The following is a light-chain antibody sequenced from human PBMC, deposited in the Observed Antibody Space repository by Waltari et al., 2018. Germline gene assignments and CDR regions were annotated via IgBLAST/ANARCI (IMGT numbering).Light chain of an antibody. CDR2: GST. J-gene: IGLJ3*02. CDR1: GSNIGAGYD. Sequence: QSVLTQPPSVSGAPGQRVTISCTGSGSNIGAGYDVPWYQQLPRAAPELLIYGSTSRPLGVPDRFFGSTSGTSAFLAITGLQAEDEADYYCQSYDTTLSVVFGGGTKLTVL. V-gene: IGLV1-40*01. CDR3: QSYDTTLSVV.